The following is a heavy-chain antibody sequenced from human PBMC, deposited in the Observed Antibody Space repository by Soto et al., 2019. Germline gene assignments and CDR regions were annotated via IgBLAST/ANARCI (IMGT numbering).Heavy chain of an antibody. V-gene: IGHV1-46*01. D-gene: IGHD6-19*01. CDR1: GYTFTSYY. Sequence: ASVKVSCKASGYTFTSYYMHWVRQAPGQGLEWMGIINPSGGSTSYAQKFQGRVTMTTDTSTSTAYMELRSLRSDDTAVYYCAREAVSGRTGFGYWGQGTLVTVSS. CDR3: AREAVSGRTGFGY. CDR2: INPSGGST. J-gene: IGHJ4*02.